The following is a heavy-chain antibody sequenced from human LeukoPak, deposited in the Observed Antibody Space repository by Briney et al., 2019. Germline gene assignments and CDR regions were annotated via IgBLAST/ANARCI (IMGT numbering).Heavy chain of an antibody. Sequence: GGSLRLSCAASGFTVSSNYMSWVRQAPGKGLEWIAYLSSSGSAFSYADSVKGRFTIARDNAKNSVYLEMNSLGADDTAVYYCARSARLMKGVVEVTALDDWGQGTLVTVSS. D-gene: IGHD3-3*01. V-gene: IGHV3-11*04. J-gene: IGHJ4*02. CDR1: GFTVSSNY. CDR2: LSSSGSAF. CDR3: ARSARLMKGVVEVTALDD.